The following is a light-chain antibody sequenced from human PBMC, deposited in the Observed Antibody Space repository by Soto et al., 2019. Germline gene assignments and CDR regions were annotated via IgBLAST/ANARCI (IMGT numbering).Light chain of an antibody. CDR3: KQYGTSPPLT. V-gene: IGKV3-20*01. CDR1: QSVSSSY. CDR2: GAS. J-gene: IGKJ4*01. Sequence: IVLMQSPGTLSLSPGERATLSFRASQSVSSSYLAWYQQKPGQAPRLLIDGASSRATGNPDRFSGSGSATDFTLTISRLEPEDFAVYYCKQYGTSPPLTFGGATKVEIK.